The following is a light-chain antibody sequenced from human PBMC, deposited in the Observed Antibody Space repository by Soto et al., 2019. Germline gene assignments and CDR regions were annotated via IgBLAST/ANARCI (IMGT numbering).Light chain of an antibody. CDR1: QSISTY. Sequence: DIQMTQSPSSLAASVGARVTITCRASQSISTYLNWYQQKPGKAPKVLIFDASRLQSGVASRFSGIGSGTDFTLTISSLQPEDSATYYCQQSYSAPWTFGQGTKVQVK. V-gene: IGKV1-39*01. CDR2: DAS. J-gene: IGKJ1*01. CDR3: QQSYSAPWT.